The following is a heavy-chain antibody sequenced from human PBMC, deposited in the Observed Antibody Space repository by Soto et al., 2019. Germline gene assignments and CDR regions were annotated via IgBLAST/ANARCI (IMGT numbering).Heavy chain of an antibody. V-gene: IGHV3-48*01. CDR1: GFTFRNYG. Sequence: PGGSLRLSCAASGFTFRNYGMNWVRQAPGKGLEWVSYIGIGSSTKYYADSVKGRFTISRDNAKNSLYLQMNSLRAEDTAVYYCARGPGGESAGWLDPWGQGTLVTVSS. CDR3: ARGPGGESAGWLDP. D-gene: IGHD3-16*01. CDR2: IGIGSSTK. J-gene: IGHJ5*02.